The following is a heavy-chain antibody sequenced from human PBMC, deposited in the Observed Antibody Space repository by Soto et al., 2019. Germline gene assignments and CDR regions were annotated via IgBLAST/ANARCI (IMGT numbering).Heavy chain of an antibody. CDR2: IYYSGST. CDR3: ARLGCSGGSCSHFDY. V-gene: IGHV4-39*01. CDR1: GGSISSSSYY. D-gene: IGHD2-15*01. Sequence: QLQLQESGPGLVKPSETLSLTCTVSGGSISSSSYYWGWIRQPPGKGLEWIGSIYYSGSTYYNPSLKSRVTISVDTSKNQFSLKLSSVTAADTAVYYCARLGCSGGSCSHFDYWGQGTLVTVSS. J-gene: IGHJ4*02.